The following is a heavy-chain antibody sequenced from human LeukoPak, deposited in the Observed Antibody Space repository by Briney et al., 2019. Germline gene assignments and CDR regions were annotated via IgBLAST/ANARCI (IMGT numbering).Heavy chain of an antibody. CDR3: ARDRGRCSSTSCYLDAFDI. CDR1: GYTFTGYY. V-gene: IGHV1-2*02. CDR2: INPNSGGT. D-gene: IGHD2-2*01. J-gene: IGHJ3*02. Sequence: GASVKVSCKASGYTFTGYYMHWVRQAPGQGLEWMGWINPNSGGTNYAQKFQGRVTMTRDTSISTAYMELSRLRSDDTAVYYCARDRGRCSSTSCYLDAFDIWGQGTMVTVSS.